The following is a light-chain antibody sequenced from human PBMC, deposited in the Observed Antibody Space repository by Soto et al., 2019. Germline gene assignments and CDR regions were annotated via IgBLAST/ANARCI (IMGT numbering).Light chain of an antibody. Sequence: DIQMTQSPSTLSASVGDRVTITCRASQSISSWLAWYQQKPGKAPKLLIYDASSLESGVPSRFSGSGSGTEFTLTISSLQPDDFATYYCQQYNSYSPLFTFGPGTTVDIK. V-gene: IGKV1-5*01. CDR2: DAS. CDR3: QQYNSYSPLFT. CDR1: QSISSW. J-gene: IGKJ3*01.